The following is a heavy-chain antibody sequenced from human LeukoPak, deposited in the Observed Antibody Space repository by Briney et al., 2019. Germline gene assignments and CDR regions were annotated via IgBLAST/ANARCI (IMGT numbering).Heavy chain of an antibody. CDR3: ARVRRSLNWFDS. J-gene: IGHJ5*01. D-gene: IGHD3-3*01. V-gene: IGHV1-18*01. CDR1: GYTFTRYG. Sequence: ASVKVSCKASGYTFTRYGISWVRQAPGQGLEWMGWISGYNGNIKYAQKVQGRVTMTTDTSTSTAYMELRSLRSDDTAVYYCARVRRSLNWFDSWGQGTLVTVSS. CDR2: ISGYNGNI.